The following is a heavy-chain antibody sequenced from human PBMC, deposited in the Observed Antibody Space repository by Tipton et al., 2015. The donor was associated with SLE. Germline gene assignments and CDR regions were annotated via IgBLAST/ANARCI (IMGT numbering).Heavy chain of an antibody. J-gene: IGHJ4*02. Sequence: TLSLTCTVSGDSINSYYWSWLRQPPGKGLEWIGEINHSGSTNYNPSLKSRVTISVDTSKNQFSLNLSSVTAADTAVYYCARGPSIISLRDYWGQGTLVTVSS. CDR2: INHSGST. CDR1: GDSINSYY. CDR3: ARGPSIISLRDY. V-gene: IGHV4-34*01.